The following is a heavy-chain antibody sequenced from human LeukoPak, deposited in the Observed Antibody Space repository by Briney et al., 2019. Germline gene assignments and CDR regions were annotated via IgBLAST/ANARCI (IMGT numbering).Heavy chain of an antibody. CDR1: GFTFSSYA. J-gene: IGHJ4*02. D-gene: IGHD3-22*01. V-gene: IGHV3-23*01. CDR3: ARDYYDSSGYYYNDY. CDR2: ISGSGGST. Sequence: SGGSLRLSCAASGFTFSSYAMSWVRQAPGKGLEWVSAISGSGGSTYYADSVKGRFTISRDNSKNTLYLQMNSLRAEDTAVYYCARDYYDSSGYYYNDYWGQGTLVTVSS.